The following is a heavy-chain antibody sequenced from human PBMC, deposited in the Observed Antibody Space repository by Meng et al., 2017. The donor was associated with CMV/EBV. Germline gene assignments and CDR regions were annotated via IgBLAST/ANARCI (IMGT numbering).Heavy chain of an antibody. CDR2: IYSGGSST. CDR3: SRGTSFDY. V-gene: IGHV3-23*03. CDR1: GFTFSSYA. J-gene: IGHJ4*02. D-gene: IGHD2-2*01. Sequence: GESLKISCAASGFTFSSYAMSWVRQAPGKGLEWVSVIYSGGSSTYYADSVKGRFTISRDNSKNTLYLHMNSLRAEDTAVYYCSRGTSFDYWGQGTLVTVSS.